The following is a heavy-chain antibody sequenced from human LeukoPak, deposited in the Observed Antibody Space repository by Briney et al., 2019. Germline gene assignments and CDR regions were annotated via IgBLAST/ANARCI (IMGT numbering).Heavy chain of an antibody. CDR2: INHSGSN. J-gene: IGHJ4*02. CDR3: ARGSSSGWFDY. D-gene: IGHD6-19*01. CDR1: GGSFSGYY. V-gene: IGHV4-34*01. Sequence: PSETLSLTCAVYGGSFSGYYCSWIRQPPGKGLEWIGEINHSGSNTYNPYLKIRVTISVDTSKNQFSLKLSSVTAADTAVYYCARGSSSGWFDYWGQRTLVTVSS.